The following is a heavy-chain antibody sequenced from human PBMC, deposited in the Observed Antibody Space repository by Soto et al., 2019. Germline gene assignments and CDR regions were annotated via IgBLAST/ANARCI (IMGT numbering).Heavy chain of an antibody. J-gene: IGHJ4*02. Sequence: EASVKVSCKASGGTFSSYAISWVRQAPGQGLEWMGGIIPIFGTANYAQKFQGRVTITADESTSTAYMELSSLRSEDTAVYYCARDHSYGYFDYWGQGTLVTVSS. CDR1: GGTFSSYA. D-gene: IGHD5-18*01. CDR3: ARDHSYGYFDY. CDR2: IIPIFGTA. V-gene: IGHV1-69*13.